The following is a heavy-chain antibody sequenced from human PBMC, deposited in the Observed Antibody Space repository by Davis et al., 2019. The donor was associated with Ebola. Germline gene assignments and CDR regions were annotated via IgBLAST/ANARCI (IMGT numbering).Heavy chain of an antibody. CDR1: GYTFTSYG. Sequence: ASVKVSCKASGYTFTSYGISWVRQAPGQGLEWMGWISAYNGNTNYAQKLQGRVTMTTDTSTSTAYMELRSLRSDDTAVYYCARDQSRSITIFGVVTDNWFDPWGQGTLVTVSS. J-gene: IGHJ5*02. D-gene: IGHD3-3*01. CDR2: ISAYNGNT. CDR3: ARDQSRSITIFGVVTDNWFDP. V-gene: IGHV1-18*01.